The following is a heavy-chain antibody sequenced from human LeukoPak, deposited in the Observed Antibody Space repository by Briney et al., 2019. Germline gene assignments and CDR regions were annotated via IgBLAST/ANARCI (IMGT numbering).Heavy chain of an antibody. D-gene: IGHD1-26*01. Sequence: GGSLRLSCAASGFTFSSYSMNWVRQAPGKGLEWVSSISSSSSYIYYADSVKGRFTISRDNAKNSLYLQMNSLRAEDTAVYYCAKDKVGATGLDYWGQGTLVTVSS. V-gene: IGHV3-21*01. CDR2: ISSSSSYI. J-gene: IGHJ4*02. CDR1: GFTFSSYS. CDR3: AKDKVGATGLDY.